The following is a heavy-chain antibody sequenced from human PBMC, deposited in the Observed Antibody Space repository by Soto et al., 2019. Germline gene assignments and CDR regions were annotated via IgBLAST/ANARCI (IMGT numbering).Heavy chain of an antibody. V-gene: IGHV1-8*01. Sequence: ASVKVSCKAAGYTFTSYDSNCVRQATGQGLEWMGCMKTNSGNTGYENKLQGRVTMNRNTSISTAYMEPRSLRSEDKAVSYSARGLDFGVVHNWFDPWGQGTLVTVSS. D-gene: IGHD3-3*01. CDR1: GYTFTSYD. CDR2: MKTNSGNT. CDR3: ARGLDFGVVHNWFDP. J-gene: IGHJ5*02.